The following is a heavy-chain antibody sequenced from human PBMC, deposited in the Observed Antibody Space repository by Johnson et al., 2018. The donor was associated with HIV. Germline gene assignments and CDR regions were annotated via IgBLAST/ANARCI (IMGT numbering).Heavy chain of an antibody. V-gene: IGHV3-30*02. CDR1: GFTFRNFG. CDR3: AKCGKLLWSGDNDGFDI. CDR2: IRYDGSSE. J-gene: IGHJ3*02. D-gene: IGHD3-10*02. Sequence: VQLLESGGGVVQPGGSLRLSCATSGFTFRNFGMHWVRQAPGKGLEWVSFIRYDGSSEYYADSVKGRFTISRDTPKNTLLLQMNSLRAEDTAVYYCAKCGKLLWSGDNDGFDIWGQGTMVTVSS.